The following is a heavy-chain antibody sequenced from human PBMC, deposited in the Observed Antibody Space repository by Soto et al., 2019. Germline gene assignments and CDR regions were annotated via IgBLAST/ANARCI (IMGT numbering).Heavy chain of an antibody. Sequence: GGSLRLSCAASGFTFSSYAMSWVRQAPGKGLEWVSAISGSGGSTYYADSVKGRFTISRDNSKNTLYLQMNSLRAEDTAVYYCAKGRSGSYYNSLFDYWGQGTLVTVSS. J-gene: IGHJ4*02. CDR1: GFTFSSYA. V-gene: IGHV3-23*01. D-gene: IGHD3-10*01. CDR2: ISGSGGST. CDR3: AKGRSGSYYNSLFDY.